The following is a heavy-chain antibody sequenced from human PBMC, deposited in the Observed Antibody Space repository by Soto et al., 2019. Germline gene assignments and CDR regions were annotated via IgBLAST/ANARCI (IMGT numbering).Heavy chain of an antibody. J-gene: IGHJ4*02. V-gene: IGHV2-5*02. CDR3: AHRDRASGGLFDY. CDR2: IYWDDDK. Sequence: QITLKESGPTLVKPTQTLTLTCTFSGFSLDTSGAAVGWIRQPPGKGLEWLSVIYWDDDKRSSPSLRSRLTITKDTSENQVVLRMTNMDPADTATYYCAHRDRASGGLFDYWGQGTLVTVSS. CDR1: GFSLDTSGAA. D-gene: IGHD3-10*01.